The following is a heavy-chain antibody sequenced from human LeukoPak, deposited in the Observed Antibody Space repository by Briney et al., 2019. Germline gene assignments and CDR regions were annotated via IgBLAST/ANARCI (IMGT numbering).Heavy chain of an antibody. Sequence: SETLSLTCTIFGDSVSRSDSYWDWIRQPPGKGLEWIGTIYYSGRTYYSPSLKSRVTLSVDVSNNQFSLTLSSVTAADTALYFCARRRYYDSSGYLEWGQGTLVTVSS. CDR3: ARRRYYDSSGYLE. V-gene: IGHV4-39*01. D-gene: IGHD3-22*01. CDR2: IYYSGRT. J-gene: IGHJ1*01. CDR1: GDSVSRSDSY.